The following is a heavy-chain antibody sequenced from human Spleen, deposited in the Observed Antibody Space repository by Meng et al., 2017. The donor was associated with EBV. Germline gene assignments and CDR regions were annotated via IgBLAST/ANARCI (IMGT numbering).Heavy chain of an antibody. CDR2: ISSSGST. V-gene: IGHV4-39*01. CDR3: ARHTGDFDY. CDR1: GASISDSSAC. J-gene: IGHJ4*02. D-gene: IGHD2-8*02. Sequence: QLPLRETAPRQGRPSVSPSLTCGVAGASISDSSACWGWIRQSPRKGLEWIGTISSSGSTFYNPSLESRLTLSVDTTENHFALKLTSVTAADTAMYYCARHTGDFDYWGQGALVTVSS.